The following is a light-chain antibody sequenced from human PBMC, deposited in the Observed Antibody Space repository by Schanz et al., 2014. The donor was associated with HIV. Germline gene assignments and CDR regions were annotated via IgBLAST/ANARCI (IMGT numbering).Light chain of an antibody. CDR3: QQYSGSPPWT. V-gene: IGKV3-15*01. CDR1: QSVSSN. J-gene: IGKJ1*01. Sequence: EIVMTQSPATLSVSPGERATLSCRASQSVSSNFAWYQQKPGQAPRLLIYGASTRATGIPARFSGSGSGTEFTLTISSLQSEDFAVYYCQQYSGSPPWTFGQGTKVEIK. CDR2: GAS.